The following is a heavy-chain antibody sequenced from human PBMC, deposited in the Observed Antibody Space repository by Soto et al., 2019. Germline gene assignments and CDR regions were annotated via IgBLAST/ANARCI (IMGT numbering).Heavy chain of an antibody. CDR3: ASTPYFDFWTGHIPFDF. D-gene: IGHD3-3*01. CDR2: IYYSGST. J-gene: IGHJ4*02. CDR1: GGSISSHY. V-gene: IGHV4-59*11. Sequence: PSETLSLTCTVSGGSISSHYWSWIRQSPGKGLEWIGYIYYSGSTKYNPSLKSRVSISLDTSKNQFSLNLSSVTAADTAVYFCASTPYFDFWTGHIPFDFWGPGTLVTVSS.